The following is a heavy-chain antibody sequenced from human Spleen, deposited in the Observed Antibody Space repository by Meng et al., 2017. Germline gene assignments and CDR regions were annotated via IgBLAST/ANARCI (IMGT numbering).Heavy chain of an antibody. CDR3: ARGPTTMAHDFDY. Sequence: QRQLQRWAQGLLKPSETLSLTCVVSGGSFSDYYWSWIRQPPGKGLEWIGEINHSGSTNYNPSLESRATISVDTSQNNLSLKLSSVTAADSAVYYCARGPTTMAHDFDYWGQGTLVTVSS. V-gene: IGHV4-34*01. D-gene: IGHD4-11*01. CDR1: GGSFSDYY. J-gene: IGHJ4*02. CDR2: INHSGST.